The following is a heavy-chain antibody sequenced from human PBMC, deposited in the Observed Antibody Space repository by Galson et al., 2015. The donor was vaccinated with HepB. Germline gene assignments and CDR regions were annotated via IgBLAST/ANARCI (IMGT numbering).Heavy chain of an antibody. D-gene: IGHD6-13*01. V-gene: IGHV3-7*01. CDR3: VRQISSSRSQFDY. CDR1: GFTFSSYW. CDR2: IKPDGSEK. Sequence: SLRLSCAASGFTFSSYWTSWVRQAPGKGLEWLGNIKPDGSEKNHVDSVKGRFTISRDNAENSLYLQMNSLRAGDTAVYYCVRQISSSRSQFDYWGQGILVTVSS. J-gene: IGHJ4*02.